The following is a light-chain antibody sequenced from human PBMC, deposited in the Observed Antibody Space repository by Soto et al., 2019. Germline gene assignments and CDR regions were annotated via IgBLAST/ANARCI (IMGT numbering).Light chain of an antibody. V-gene: IGKV3-15*01. J-gene: IGKJ1*01. Sequence: EIMMTQSPATLSVFPGERATLSCRPSQSISSNLAWYQQKPDQAPRLLIYGASTRATGIPASFTGSGSGTEFTLTISRLQSEDFAVYYWQHYSNWPPWTFGQGTKVEI. CDR3: QHYSNWPPWT. CDR1: QSISSN. CDR2: GAS.